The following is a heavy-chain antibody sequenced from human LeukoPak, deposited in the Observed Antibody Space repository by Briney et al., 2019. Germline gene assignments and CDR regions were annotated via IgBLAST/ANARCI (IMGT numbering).Heavy chain of an antibody. J-gene: IGHJ4*02. Sequence: GESPKISCKGSGYSFTSYWIGWVRQMPGKGLEWMGIIYPGDSDTRYSPSFQGQVTISADKSISTAYLQWSSLKASDTAMYYCARQRKLWFGDIDYWGQGTLVTVSS. CDR2: IYPGDSDT. CDR1: GYSFTSYW. CDR3: ARQRKLWFGDIDY. D-gene: IGHD3-10*01. V-gene: IGHV5-51*01.